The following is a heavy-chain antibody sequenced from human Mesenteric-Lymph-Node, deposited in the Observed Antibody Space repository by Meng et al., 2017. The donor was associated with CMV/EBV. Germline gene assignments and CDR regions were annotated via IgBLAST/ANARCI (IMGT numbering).Heavy chain of an antibody. CDR1: GFTFSSYA. CDR2: ISGSGGST. J-gene: IGHJ3*01. Sequence: GGSLRLSCAASGFTFSSYAMSWVRQAPGKGLEWVSAISGSGGSTYYADSVKGRFTISRDNAKNSLYLQMHSLRADDTAVYYCARDAIPGDPNAFDVWGQGTVVTVSS. CDR3: ARDAIPGDPNAFDV. V-gene: IGHV3-23*01. D-gene: IGHD2-21*01.